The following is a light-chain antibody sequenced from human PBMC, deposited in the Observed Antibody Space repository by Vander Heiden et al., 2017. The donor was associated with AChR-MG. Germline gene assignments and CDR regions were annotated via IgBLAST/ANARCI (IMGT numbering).Light chain of an antibody. V-gene: IGKV3-11*01. Sequence: EIVLTQSPANLSFSPGERPTLSCRASQSVSSYLAWYQQKPGQAPRLLIYDASNRATGIPARFSGSGSGTDFTLTISSLEPEDFAVYYCQQRSNWPLYTFGQGTKLEIK. J-gene: IGKJ2*01. CDR2: DAS. CDR1: QSVSSY. CDR3: QQRSNWPLYT.